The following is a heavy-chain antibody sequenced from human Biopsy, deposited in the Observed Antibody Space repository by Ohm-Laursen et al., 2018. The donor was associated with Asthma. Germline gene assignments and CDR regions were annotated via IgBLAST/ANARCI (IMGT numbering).Heavy chain of an antibody. CDR3: ARDGPELPTELDY. V-gene: IGHV3-21*01. D-gene: IGHD1-14*01. Sequence: SLRLSCAASGFTFSNYVMSWVRQAPGKGLEWVSSITGSGSFTYYADSVKGRFTISRDNAKNSLYLQMNSLRAEDTAVYYCARDGPELPTELDYWGPGTLVTVSS. J-gene: IGHJ4*02. CDR2: ITGSGSFT. CDR1: GFTFSNYV.